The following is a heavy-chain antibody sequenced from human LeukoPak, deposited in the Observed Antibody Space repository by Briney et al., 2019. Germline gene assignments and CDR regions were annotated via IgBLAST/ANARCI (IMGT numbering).Heavy chain of an antibody. CDR1: GFTFSSYA. CDR2: ISGSGGST. D-gene: IGHD6-6*01. Sequence: RGSLRLSCAASGFTFSSYAMSWVRQAPGKGLEWVSAISGSGGSTYYADSVKGRFTISRDNSKNTLYLQMNSLRAEDTAVYYCAKDPTSYSSSSGNWGQGTLVTVSS. J-gene: IGHJ4*02. CDR3: AKDPTSYSSSSGN. V-gene: IGHV3-23*01.